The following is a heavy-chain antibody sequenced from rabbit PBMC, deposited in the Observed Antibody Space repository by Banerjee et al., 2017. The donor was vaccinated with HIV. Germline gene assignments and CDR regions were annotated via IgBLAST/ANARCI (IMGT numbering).Heavy chain of an antibody. CDR1: GFSFSNKYV. Sequence: QEQLVESGGDLVKPGASLTLTCKASGFSFSNKYVMCWVRQAPGKGLEWIACINADTPDNRCYATWAKGRFTISKTSSTTVTLQMTSLTAADTTTYFCARDLAGVIGWNFNLWGQGTLVTVS. D-gene: IGHD4-1*01. CDR3: ARDLAGVIGWNFNL. V-gene: IGHV1S45*01. CDR2: INADTPDNR. J-gene: IGHJ4*01.